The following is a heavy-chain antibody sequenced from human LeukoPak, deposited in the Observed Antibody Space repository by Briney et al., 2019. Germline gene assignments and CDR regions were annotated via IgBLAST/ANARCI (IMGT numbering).Heavy chain of an antibody. CDR3: ARSVVTAQNPLYGMDV. V-gene: IGHV4-34*01. J-gene: IGHJ6*02. CDR2: INHSGST. CDR1: GGTFSGYY. Sequence: NPSETLSLTCAVYGGTFSGYYWSWIRQPPGKGLEWIGEINHSGSTNYNPSLKSRVTISVDTSKNQFSLKLSSVTAADTAVYYCARSVVTAQNPLYGMDVWGQGTTVTVSS. D-gene: IGHD2-21*02.